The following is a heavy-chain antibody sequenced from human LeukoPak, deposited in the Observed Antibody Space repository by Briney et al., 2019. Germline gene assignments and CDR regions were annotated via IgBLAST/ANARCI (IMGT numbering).Heavy chain of an antibody. CDR2: IYHSGST. V-gene: IGHV4-39*07. Sequence: SETLSLTCTVSGGSISSSTYYWGWIRQPPGKGLEWIGSIYHSGSTYYNPSLKSRVTISVDTSKNQFSLKLSSVTAADTAVYYCARALWGDYWFDPWGQGTLVTVSS. CDR3: ARALWGDYWFDP. CDR1: GGSISSSTYY. D-gene: IGHD5-18*01. J-gene: IGHJ5*02.